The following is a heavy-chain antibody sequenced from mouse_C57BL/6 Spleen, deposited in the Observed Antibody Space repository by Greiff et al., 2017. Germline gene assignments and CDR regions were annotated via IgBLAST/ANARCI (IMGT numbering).Heavy chain of an antibody. CDR3: ARQYDYDGAWFAY. V-gene: IGHV5-17*01. Sequence: EVKVVESGGGLVKPGGSLKLSCAASGFTFSDYGMHWVRQAPEKGLEWVAYISSGSSTIYYADTVKGRFTISRDNAKNTLFLQMTSLRSEDTAMYYCARQYDYDGAWFAYWGQGTLVTVSA. CDR2: ISSGSSTI. D-gene: IGHD2-4*01. CDR1: GFTFSDYG. J-gene: IGHJ3*01.